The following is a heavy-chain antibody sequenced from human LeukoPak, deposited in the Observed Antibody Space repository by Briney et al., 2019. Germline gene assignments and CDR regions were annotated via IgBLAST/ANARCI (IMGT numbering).Heavy chain of an antibody. V-gene: IGHV3-30*03. J-gene: IGHJ4*02. CDR3: AREFGHNRWYFDY. CDR2: VSADGRTQ. CDR1: GFTFRTYS. D-gene: IGHD5-24*01. Sequence: GGSLRLSCAASGFTFRTYSIHWVRQAPGKGLEWVTVVSADGRTQLYSDSVKGRFTVSRDNSLDTLHLQMNSLKTEDTAVYYCAREFGHNRWYFDYWGQGALVTVSS.